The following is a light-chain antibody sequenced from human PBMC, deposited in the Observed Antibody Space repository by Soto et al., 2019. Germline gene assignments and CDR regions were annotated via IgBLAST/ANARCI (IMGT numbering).Light chain of an antibody. CDR1: SSDVGGYKY. V-gene: IGLV2-14*01. CDR2: DVS. J-gene: IGLJ2*01. CDR3: SSYTGSSTPYVV. Sequence: QSALTQPASVSGSPGQSITISCTGTSSDVGGYKYVSWYQQHPGKAPKLMIYDVSNRPLGISNRFSGSKSGNTASLTISGLQAVDEAEYYCSSYTGSSTPYVVFGGGTQLTVL.